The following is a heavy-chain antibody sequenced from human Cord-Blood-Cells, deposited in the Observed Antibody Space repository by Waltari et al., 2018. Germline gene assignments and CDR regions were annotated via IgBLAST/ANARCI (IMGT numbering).Heavy chain of an antibody. CDR2: INHSGST. J-gene: IGHJ4*02. D-gene: IGHD6-6*01. Sequence: QVQLQQRGAGPLMPSETLPIPRAVQGRSFSGNQWSWTRQPPGKVLEWIGEINHSGSTNYNPSLKSRVTISVDTSKNQFSLKLSSVTAADTAVYYCARLRGIAARSYYFDYWGQGTLVTVSS. CDR3: ARLRGIAARSYYFDY. CDR1: GRSFSGNQ. V-gene: IGHV4-34*01.